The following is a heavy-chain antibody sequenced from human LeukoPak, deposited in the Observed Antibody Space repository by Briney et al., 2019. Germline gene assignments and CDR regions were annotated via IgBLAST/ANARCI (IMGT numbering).Heavy chain of an antibody. CDR1: GFTFSSYS. D-gene: IGHD3-22*01. V-gene: IGHV3-21*01. CDR2: ISSSSSYI. Sequence: PGGSLRLSCAASGFTFSSYSMNWVRQAPGKGLEWVSSISSSSSYIYYADSVKGRFTISRDNAKNTLYLQMNSLRAEDTAVYYCARGAITMIAYWGQGTLVTVSS. J-gene: IGHJ4*02. CDR3: ARGAITMIAY.